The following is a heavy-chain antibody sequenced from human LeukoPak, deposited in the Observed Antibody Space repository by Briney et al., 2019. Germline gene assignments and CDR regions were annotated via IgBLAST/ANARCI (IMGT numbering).Heavy chain of an antibody. J-gene: IGHJ4*02. CDR1: GGSSSTYY. CDR2: IHTSGST. Sequence: SETLSLTCTVSGGSSSTYYWTWIRQPPGKGLEWIGYIHTSGSTNYNPSLKSRATMSVDTSKNQSSLRLSSVTAADTAVYYCVRPGQSNWWVYFNYWGQGTVVTVSS. D-gene: IGHD2-15*01. V-gene: IGHV4-4*09. CDR3: VRPGQSNWWVYFNY.